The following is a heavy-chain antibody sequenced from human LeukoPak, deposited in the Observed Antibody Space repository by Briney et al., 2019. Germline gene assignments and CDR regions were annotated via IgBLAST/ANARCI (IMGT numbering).Heavy chain of an antibody. CDR3: ARLNWSGSYHDFDY. V-gene: IGHV4-4*09. D-gene: IGHD1-26*01. CDR1: GGSISSYY. Sequence: SETLSLTCTVSGGSISSYYWSWIRQPPGKGLEWIGYIYTSGSTNYNPSLKSRVTISVDTSKNQFSLKLSSVTAADTAVYYCARLNWSGSYHDFDYWGQGTLVTVSS. J-gene: IGHJ4*02. CDR2: IYTSGST.